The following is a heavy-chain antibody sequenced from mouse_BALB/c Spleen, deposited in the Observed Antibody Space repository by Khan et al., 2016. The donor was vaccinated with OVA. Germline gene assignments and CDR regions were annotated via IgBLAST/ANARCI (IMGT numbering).Heavy chain of an antibody. J-gene: IGHJ3*01. CDR2: INYSGTN. Sequence: EVQLQESGPGLVKPSQSLSLTCTVTGYSITSDYAWNWIRQFPGNKREWMGYINYSGTNSKKTFIKSRISSTRDTTKNQFLLQLNSGTTEATASSCVVRCKSYLCQGTLLTVSA. CDR1: GYSITSDYA. V-gene: IGHV3-2*02. CDR3: VRCKSY.